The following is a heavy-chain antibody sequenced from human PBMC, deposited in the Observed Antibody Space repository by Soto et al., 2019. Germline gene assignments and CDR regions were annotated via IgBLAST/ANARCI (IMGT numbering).Heavy chain of an antibody. V-gene: IGHV3-15*07. J-gene: IGHJ4*02. D-gene: IGHD6-25*01. CDR1: GYNFKEAW. Sequence: EVNLVESGGGLVEPGGSLRLSSAASGYNFKEAWMNWVRQAPGKRQEWVGRIKSIADGGAPAYAAPVTDRFSIARDDSTFTLYLQMNSLQTEDTGVYYCTRRPRAADISLGPLDFWGRGTLVTVSA. CDR2: IKSIADGGAP. CDR3: TRRPRAADISLGPLDF.